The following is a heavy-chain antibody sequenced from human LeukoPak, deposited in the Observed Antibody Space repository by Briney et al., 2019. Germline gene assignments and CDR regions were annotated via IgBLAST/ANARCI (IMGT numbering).Heavy chain of an antibody. CDR2: INHSGST. J-gene: IGHJ6*03. CDR1: GGSFSGYY. CDR3: ARDGPAAAWVMTPDYYYMDV. D-gene: IGHD6-13*01. V-gene: IGHV4-34*01. Sequence: SETLSLTCAVYGGSFSGYYWSWIRQPPGKGLEWIGEINHSGSTNYNPSLKSRVTISVDTSKNQFSLKLSSVTAADTAVYYCARDGPAAAWVMTPDYYYMDVWGKGTTVTVSS.